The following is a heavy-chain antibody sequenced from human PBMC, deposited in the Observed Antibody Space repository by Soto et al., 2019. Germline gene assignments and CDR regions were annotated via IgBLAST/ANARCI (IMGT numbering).Heavy chain of an antibody. CDR3: AKGISDLRNLGWLLGNYFDS. CDR1: GFSFKSYS. J-gene: IGHJ4*02. CDR2: VSYEGNIK. D-gene: IGHD3-3*01. Sequence: QVRLVESGGGVVQPGRTLRLSCAASGFSFKSYSMHWVRHVPGRGLEWVALVSYEGNIKHYADSVKGRFTISRDNSKNTLFLQMSGLGSDDTAKYYCAKGISDLRNLGWLLGNYFDSWGQGTLVTVSS. V-gene: IGHV3-30*18.